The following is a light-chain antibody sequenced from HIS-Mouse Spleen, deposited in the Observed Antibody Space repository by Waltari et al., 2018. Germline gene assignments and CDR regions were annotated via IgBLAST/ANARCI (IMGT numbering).Light chain of an antibody. CDR3: QQLNSYVYT. CDR2: AAS. J-gene: IGKJ2*01. V-gene: IGKV1-9*01. Sequence: DIQLTQSPSFLSASVGDRVTITCRASQGISSYLACYQQKPGKAPKLLIYAASTLQSGVPSRFSGSGSGTEFTLTISSLQPEDFATYYCQQLNSYVYTFGQGTKLEIK. CDR1: QGISSY.